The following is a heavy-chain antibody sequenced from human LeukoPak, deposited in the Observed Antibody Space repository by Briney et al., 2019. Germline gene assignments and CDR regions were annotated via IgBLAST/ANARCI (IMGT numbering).Heavy chain of an antibody. V-gene: IGHV4-4*07. D-gene: IGHD3-3*01. CDR1: GDSITYFY. J-gene: IGHJ5*02. Sequence: SETLSLTCSVSGDSITYFYWSWIRQAAGKGLEWIGRVSSSGRTDYNASLKSRVTMSVDTSKNQFSLKLSSVTAADTAVYYCARGRSITIFGVDPEFDPWGQGTLVTVSS. CDR2: VSSSGRT. CDR3: ARGRSITIFGVDPEFDP.